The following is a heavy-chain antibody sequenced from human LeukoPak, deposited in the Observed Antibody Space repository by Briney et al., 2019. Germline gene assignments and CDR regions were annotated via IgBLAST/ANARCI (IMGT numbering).Heavy chain of an antibody. CDR1: GYTFNTYY. Sequence: ASVKVSCKASGYTFNTYYIHWARQAPGQGVEWMGIINPSGGSTSYAEKFQGRVTMTRDTSTSTVYMGLSSLRSEDTAVYYCARDPYGSGNYYTYFDYWGQGTLVTVSS. D-gene: IGHD3-10*01. CDR2: INPSGGST. V-gene: IGHV1-46*02. J-gene: IGHJ4*02. CDR3: ARDPYGSGNYYTYFDY.